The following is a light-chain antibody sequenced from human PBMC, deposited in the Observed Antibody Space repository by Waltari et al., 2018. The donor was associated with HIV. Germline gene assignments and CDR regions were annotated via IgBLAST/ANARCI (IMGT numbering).Light chain of an antibody. J-gene: IGKJ2*01. V-gene: IGKV1-5*01. CDR2: QAS. CDR3: QQYDTFPYT. Sequence: DIQMTQSPSTLSASVGDRVTITCRASQKIISWLAWYQQRSGKAPNLLIYQASTLQGGVPSRFSGSGSGTDFTLTINRLQSDDFGTYYCQQYDTFPYTFGPGTNLEIK. CDR1: QKIISW.